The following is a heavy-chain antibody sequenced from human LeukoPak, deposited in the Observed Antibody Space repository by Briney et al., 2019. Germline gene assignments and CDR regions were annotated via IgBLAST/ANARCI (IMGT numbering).Heavy chain of an antibody. CDR2: IRFDGSNK. Sequence: GGSLRLSCAASGFTFSSYGMHWVRQAPGKGPEWVAFIRFDGSNKYYAASMKGRFTISRGNSKNTLYLQMNSLRAEDTAVYYCAKDSSVYYYDSRNLDYWGQGTLVTVSS. V-gene: IGHV3-30*02. CDR3: AKDSSVYYYDSRNLDY. D-gene: IGHD3-22*01. CDR1: GFTFSSYG. J-gene: IGHJ4*02.